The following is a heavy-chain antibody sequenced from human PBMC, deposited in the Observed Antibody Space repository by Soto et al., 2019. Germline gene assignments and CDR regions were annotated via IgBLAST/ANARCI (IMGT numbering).Heavy chain of an antibody. D-gene: IGHD3-16*01. J-gene: IGHJ4*02. CDR2: IYWNDDK. V-gene: IGHV2-5*01. Sequence: QITLKESGPTLVEPTQTLTLTCTYSGFSLRTTGVGVGWIRQPPGKALEWLGIIYWNDDKRYSPSLKNTFTLTSDTSKRQVVLTMPHMDPVDTATYYCAHTWGLPFDYWGQGTLVIVSS. CDR3: AHTWGLPFDY. CDR1: GFSLRTTGVG.